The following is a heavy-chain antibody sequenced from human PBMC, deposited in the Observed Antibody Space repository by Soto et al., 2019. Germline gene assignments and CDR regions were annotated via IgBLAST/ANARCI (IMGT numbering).Heavy chain of an antibody. CDR1: GGSISSYY. Sequence: SETLSLTCTVSGGSISSYYWSWIRQPPGKGLEWIGNIYYSGSTNYNPSLKSRVTISVDTSKNQFSLKLSSVTAADTAVYYCARGGYDCSSTSCYIPQPNYYYYYMDVWGKGTTVTVSS. V-gene: IGHV4-59*01. CDR3: ARGGYDCSSTSCYIPQPNYYYYYMDV. D-gene: IGHD2-2*02. J-gene: IGHJ6*03. CDR2: IYYSGST.